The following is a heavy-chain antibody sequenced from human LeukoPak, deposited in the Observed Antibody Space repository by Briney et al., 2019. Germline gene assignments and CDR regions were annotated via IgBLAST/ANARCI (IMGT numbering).Heavy chain of an antibody. J-gene: IGHJ4*02. CDR1: GGSFSGYY. Sequence: SETLSLTCAVYGGSFSGYYWSWIRQPPGKGLEWIGEINHSESTNYNPSLKSRVTISVDTSKNQFSLKLSSVTAADTAVYYCAKPNPTWGYGFDYWGQGTLVTVSS. D-gene: IGHD5-18*01. CDR3: AKPNPTWGYGFDY. V-gene: IGHV4-34*01. CDR2: INHSEST.